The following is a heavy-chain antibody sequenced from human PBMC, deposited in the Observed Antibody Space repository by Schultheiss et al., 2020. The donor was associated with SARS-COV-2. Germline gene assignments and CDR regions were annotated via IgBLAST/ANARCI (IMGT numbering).Heavy chain of an antibody. D-gene: IGHD6-19*01. CDR2: ISSSGSTI. CDR1: GFTFSSYA. Sequence: GGSLRLSCAASGFTFSSYAMSWVRQAPGKGLEWVSYISSSGSTIYYADSVKGRFTISRDNAKNSLYLQMNSLRAEDTAVYYCARFDSGWTDLDYWGQGTLVTVSS. V-gene: IGHV3-48*03. J-gene: IGHJ4*02. CDR3: ARFDSGWTDLDY.